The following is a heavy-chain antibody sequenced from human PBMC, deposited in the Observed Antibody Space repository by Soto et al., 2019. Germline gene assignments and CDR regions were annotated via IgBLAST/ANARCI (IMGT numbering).Heavy chain of an antibody. J-gene: IGHJ4*02. CDR3: TRGRSVIANDDFEY. Sequence: ESGGGVVQPGTSLRLSCAASGFAISSYSMHWVRQAPGKGLEWVAAMSFDGNSKYFADSVKGRFMISRDTSKNTWSLEMESLGAEDLALYHCTRGRSVIANDDFEYWGQGTQVTVSS. CDR1: GFAISSYS. V-gene: IGHV3-30-3*01. D-gene: IGHD2-21*01. CDR2: MSFDGNSK.